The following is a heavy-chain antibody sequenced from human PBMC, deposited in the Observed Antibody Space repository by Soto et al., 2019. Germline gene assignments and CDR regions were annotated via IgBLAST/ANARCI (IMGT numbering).Heavy chain of an antibody. CDR1: GGSLSVGDYY. D-gene: IGHD2-8*02. V-gene: IGHV4-30-4*01. CDR3: ASDVMKGLVAFDI. Sequence: QVQLQESGPGLVKPSQTLSLTCTVSGGSLSVGDYYWSWIRQPPGKGLEWIGYIYHSGSTYYNPSLKSRVKISLDTSKYQFSLNMTSVTAADTAVYHCASDVMKGLVAFDIWGQGAVVTVSS. J-gene: IGHJ3*02. CDR2: IYHSGST.